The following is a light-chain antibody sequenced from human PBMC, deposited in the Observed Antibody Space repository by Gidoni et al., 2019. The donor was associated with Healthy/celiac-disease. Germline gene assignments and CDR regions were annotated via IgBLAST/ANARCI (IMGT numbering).Light chain of an antibody. Sequence: SYELTQPPSVSVSPGQTARITCSGDALPKQYAYWYQQKPGQAPVLVIYKESVRPSGIPERFSGSSSGTTVTLTISGVQAEDEAYYYCQSADSSGTFPVFGGGTKLTVL. V-gene: IGLV3-25*03. CDR2: KES. CDR1: ALPKQY. CDR3: QSADSSGTFPV. J-gene: IGLJ2*01.